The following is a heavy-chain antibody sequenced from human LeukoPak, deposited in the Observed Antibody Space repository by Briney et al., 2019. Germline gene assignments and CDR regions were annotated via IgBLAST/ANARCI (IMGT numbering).Heavy chain of an antibody. Sequence: QPGGSLRLSCSASGFTVSTNYMSWVRQAPGKGLEWVSVIYSGGSTYYADSVKGRFTISRDNSKNTLYLQMNSLRAEDTAVYYCAKDREGQWLVKGFFGYWGQGTLVTVSS. D-gene: IGHD6-19*01. CDR1: GFTVSTNY. CDR2: IYSGGST. J-gene: IGHJ4*02. V-gene: IGHV3-53*01. CDR3: AKDREGQWLVKGFFGY.